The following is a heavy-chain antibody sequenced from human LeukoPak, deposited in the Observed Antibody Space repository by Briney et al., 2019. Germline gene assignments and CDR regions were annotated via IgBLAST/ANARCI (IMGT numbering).Heavy chain of an antibody. Sequence: SETLSLTCTVSGGSISSGGYYWSWIRQHPGKGLEWIGSIYHSGSTYYNPSLKSRVTISVDTSKNQFSLKLSSVTAADTAVYYCARDLWARWYREGGYDAFDIWGQGTMVTVSS. J-gene: IGHJ3*02. D-gene: IGHD4-23*01. CDR3: ARDLWARWYREGGYDAFDI. CDR2: IYHSGST. V-gene: IGHV4-39*07. CDR1: GGSISSGGYY.